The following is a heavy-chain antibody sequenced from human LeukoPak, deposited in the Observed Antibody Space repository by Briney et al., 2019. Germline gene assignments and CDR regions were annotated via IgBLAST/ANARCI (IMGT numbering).Heavy chain of an antibody. CDR2: ISDSGGTT. D-gene: IGHD4-17*01. V-gene: IGHV3-23*01. CDR3: AKRHTLTTSFDY. CDR1: GFTFSSYA. Sequence: GGSQRLSCAASGFTFSSYAMSWVRQAPGKGLEWVSVISDSGGTTYYADSVKGRFTISRSNSKNTLYLQMNSLRVEDTAVYYCAKRHTLTTSFDYWGQGTLVTVSS. J-gene: IGHJ4*02.